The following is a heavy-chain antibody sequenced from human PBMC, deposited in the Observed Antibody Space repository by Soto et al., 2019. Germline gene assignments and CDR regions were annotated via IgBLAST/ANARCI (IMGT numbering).Heavy chain of an antibody. J-gene: IGHJ5*02. V-gene: IGHV2-5*02. CDR2: IYWDDAK. CDR3: AHIPNYYQYDWFDP. CDR1: GFSLTTRGVG. Sequence: QITLMESGPTLVKPTQTLTLTCTFSGFSLTTRGVGVGWIRQPPGKALECLALIYWDDAKRYSPSLQSRLSITEDTSKNQVVLTMTNVDPVDTATYYCAHIPNYYQYDWFDPWGQGTLVSVSS. D-gene: IGHD3-16*01.